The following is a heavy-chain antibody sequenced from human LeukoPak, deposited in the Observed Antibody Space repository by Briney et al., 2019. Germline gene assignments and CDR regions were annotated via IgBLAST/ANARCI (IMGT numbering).Heavy chain of an antibody. V-gene: IGHV4-30-4*08. CDR3: ARNDYGDYVPLDYYYYYMDV. D-gene: IGHD4-17*01. Sequence: SETLSLTCSVSGGSIRSGSYYWSWIRQPAGKGLEWIGYIYYSGSTYYNPSLKSRVTISVDTSKNQFSLKLSSVTAADTAVYYCARNDYGDYVPLDYYYYYMDVWGKGTTVTVSS. CDR2: IYYSGST. J-gene: IGHJ6*03. CDR1: GGSIRSGSYY.